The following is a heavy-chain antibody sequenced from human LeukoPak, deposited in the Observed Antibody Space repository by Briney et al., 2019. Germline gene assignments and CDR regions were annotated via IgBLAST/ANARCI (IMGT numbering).Heavy chain of an antibody. CDR3: ARGPRGYSYGYYFDY. V-gene: IGHV4-39*07. CDR2: IYYSGTT. J-gene: IGHJ4*02. CDR1: GGSISTTSYF. Sequence: SETLSLTCTVSGGSISTTSYFWAWIRQPPGEGLEWIGSIYYSGTTYYNSSLKSRVSISVETSKNHFSLKMSSLTAADTAVYYCARGPRGYSYGYYFDYWGQGTLVTVSS. D-gene: IGHD5-18*01.